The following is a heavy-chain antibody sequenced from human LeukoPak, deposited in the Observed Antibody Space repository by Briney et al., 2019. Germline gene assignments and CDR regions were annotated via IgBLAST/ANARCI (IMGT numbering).Heavy chain of an antibody. Sequence: GASVKVSCKASGYTFTSYDINWVRQATGQGLEWMGWMNPNSGNTGYAQKFQGRVTMTRNTSISTAYMELSSLRSEDTAVYYCARANRIQLNYYYYYYMDVWGKGTTVTISS. CDR2: MNPNSGNT. D-gene: IGHD5-18*01. CDR3: ARANRIQLNYYYYYYMDV. V-gene: IGHV1-8*01. CDR1: GYTFTSYD. J-gene: IGHJ6*03.